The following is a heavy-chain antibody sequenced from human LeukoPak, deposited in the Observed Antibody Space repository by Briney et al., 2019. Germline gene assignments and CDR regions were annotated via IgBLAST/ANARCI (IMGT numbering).Heavy chain of an antibody. D-gene: IGHD6-13*01. CDR1: GYSISSGYY. V-gene: IGHV4-38-2*02. Sequence: SETLSLTCTVSGYSISSGYYWGWIRQAPGKGLEWIGSIYNSGSTYYNPSLKSRVTISVDTSKNQFSLKLSSVTAADTAVYYCARPGYSSSWSEGDFFDYWGQGTLVTVSS. CDR2: IYNSGST. CDR3: ARPGYSSSWSEGDFFDY. J-gene: IGHJ4*02.